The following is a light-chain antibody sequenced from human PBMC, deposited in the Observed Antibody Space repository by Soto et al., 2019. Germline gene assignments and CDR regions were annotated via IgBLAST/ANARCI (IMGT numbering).Light chain of an antibody. CDR1: QSVSSSF. CDR2: GAS. J-gene: IGKJ1*01. CDR3: QQYGSSPPWT. V-gene: IGKV3-20*01. Sequence: EMVLTQSPGTLSLSPGERATLSCRASQSVSSSFLAWYQQKPGQAPRLLIYGASSRATGIPDRFSGSGSGTDFTLTISRLEPEYFAVYYCQQYGSSPPWTFGQGTKVEIK.